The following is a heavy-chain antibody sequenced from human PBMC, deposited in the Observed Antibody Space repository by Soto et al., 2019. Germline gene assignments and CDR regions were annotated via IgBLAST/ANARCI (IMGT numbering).Heavy chain of an antibody. CDR3: AKDMSRGKYSSDY. J-gene: IGHJ4*02. D-gene: IGHD1-26*01. CDR2: ILGSGVAT. CDR1: GFRFSSYA. V-gene: IGHV3-23*01. Sequence: PGGSLRLSCAASGFRFSSYAMSWVRQAPGKGLEWVSAILGSGVATYYADSVKGRFTISRDNSKNRVFLQMNRLRAEDTAVYYYAKDMSRGKYSSDYWGQGALVTASS.